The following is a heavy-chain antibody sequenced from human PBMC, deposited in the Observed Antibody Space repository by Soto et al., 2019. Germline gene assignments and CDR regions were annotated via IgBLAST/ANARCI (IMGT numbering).Heavy chain of an antibody. V-gene: IGHV3-13*01. J-gene: IGHJ4*02. CDR3: ARGRRPNYGDYETYFDY. Sequence: GGSLRLSCAASGFTFSSYDMHWVRQATGKGLEWVSAIGTAGDTYYPGSVKGRFTISRENAKNSLYLQMNSLRAGDTAVYYCARGRRPNYGDYETYFDYWGQGTLVTVSS. CDR1: GFTFSSYD. CDR2: IGTAGDT. D-gene: IGHD4-17*01.